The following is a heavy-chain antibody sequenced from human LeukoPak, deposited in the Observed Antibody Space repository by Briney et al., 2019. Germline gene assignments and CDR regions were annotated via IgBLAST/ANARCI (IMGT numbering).Heavy chain of an antibody. CDR1: GFTLSS. CDR2: MNSDRYSNTI. V-gene: IGHV3-48*02. CDR3: AKDQRWESPHYLDS. Sequence: GGSLRLSCAASGFTLSSMNWVRQAPGKGLEWISYMNSDRYSNTIYYGDTVKGRFTISRDNAKNSLYLQMNSLRDEDTAVYYCAKDQRWESPHYLDSWGQGTLVTVSS. J-gene: IGHJ4*02. D-gene: IGHD1-26*01.